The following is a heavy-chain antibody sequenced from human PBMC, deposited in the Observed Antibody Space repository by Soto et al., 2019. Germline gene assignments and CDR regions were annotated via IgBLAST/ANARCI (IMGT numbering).Heavy chain of an antibody. CDR3: ASGGWDTAMVNPSVYYYGMDV. Sequence: ASVKVSCKASGYTFTGYYMHWVRQAPGQGLEWMGWINPNSGGTNYAQKFQGRVTMTRDTSISTAYMELSRLRSDDTAVYYCASGGWDTAMVNPSVYYYGMDVCGQGTTVTVYS. CDR2: INPNSGGT. J-gene: IGHJ6*02. V-gene: IGHV1-2*02. CDR1: GYTFTGYY. D-gene: IGHD5-18*01.